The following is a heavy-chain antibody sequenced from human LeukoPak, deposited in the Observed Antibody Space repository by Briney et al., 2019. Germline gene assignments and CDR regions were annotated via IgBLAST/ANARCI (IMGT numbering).Heavy chain of an antibody. V-gene: IGHV4-39*07. D-gene: IGHD5-18*01. Sequence: SETQSLTCTVSGASISSKNYDWGWIRQPPGKGLEWIGSIYYSGRTYYNRSLKIRATILVDTSKHQFSLTLSSVTGADTAVYYCATSGIQTGYRYDYWGQGTLVTVSS. CDR2: IYYSGRT. J-gene: IGHJ4*02. CDR3: ATSGIQTGYRYDY. CDR1: GASISSKNYD.